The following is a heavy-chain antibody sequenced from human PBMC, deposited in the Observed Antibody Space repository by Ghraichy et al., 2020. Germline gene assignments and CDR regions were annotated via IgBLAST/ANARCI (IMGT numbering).Heavy chain of an antibody. Sequence: SETLSLTCTVSGASTSSYYWSWIRQPPGKGLEWIGYIYFSGNTNYNPSLKSRVTMSVDTSKNQFSLKLRSVTAADTAVYYCARLSTRGYYLDSSNYFEYWGQGTLVTVSS. V-gene: IGHV4-59*01. CDR1: GASTSSYY. D-gene: IGHD3-22*01. CDR2: IYFSGNT. CDR3: ARLSTRGYYLDSSNYFEY. J-gene: IGHJ4*02.